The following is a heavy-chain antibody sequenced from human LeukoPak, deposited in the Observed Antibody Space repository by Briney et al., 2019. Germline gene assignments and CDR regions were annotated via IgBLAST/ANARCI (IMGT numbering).Heavy chain of an antibody. J-gene: IGHJ4*02. CDR2: IYYSGST. D-gene: IGHD1-26*01. V-gene: IGHV4-39*01. CDR1: GGSISSSSYY. Sequence: SETLSLACTVSGGSISSSSYYWGWIRQPPGKGLEWIGSIYYSGSTYYNPSLKSRVTISVDTSKNQFSLKLSSVTAADTAVYYCARHWESYYYWGQGTLVTVSS. CDR3: ARHWESYYY.